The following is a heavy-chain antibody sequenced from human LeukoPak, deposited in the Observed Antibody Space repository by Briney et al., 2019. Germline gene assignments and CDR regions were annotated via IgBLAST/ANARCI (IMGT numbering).Heavy chain of an antibody. CDR3: AKDPYYGSGSYYLGY. Sequence: GGSLRLSCAASGFTFSSYGMHWVRQAPGKGLEWVAVIWYDGSNKYYANSVKGRFTISRDNSKNTLYLQMNSLRAEDTAVYYCAKDPYYGSGSYYLGYWGQGTLVTVSS. V-gene: IGHV3-33*06. CDR2: IWYDGSNK. CDR1: GFTFSSYG. J-gene: IGHJ4*02. D-gene: IGHD3-10*01.